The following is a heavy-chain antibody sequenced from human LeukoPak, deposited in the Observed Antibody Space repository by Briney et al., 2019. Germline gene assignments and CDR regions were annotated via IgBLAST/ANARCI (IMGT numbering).Heavy chain of an antibody. Sequence: GGSLRLSCAVSGITLSNYGMSWVRQAPGKGLEWVAGISGSGGSTSYADSVKGRFTISRDNSKNTLFLQMNSLRAEDTAVYYCAKFNGHPTTNYYMDVWGEGTTVTVSS. D-gene: IGHD3-10*01. V-gene: IGHV3-23*01. J-gene: IGHJ6*04. CDR1: GITLSNYG. CDR2: ISGSGGST. CDR3: AKFNGHPTTNYYMDV.